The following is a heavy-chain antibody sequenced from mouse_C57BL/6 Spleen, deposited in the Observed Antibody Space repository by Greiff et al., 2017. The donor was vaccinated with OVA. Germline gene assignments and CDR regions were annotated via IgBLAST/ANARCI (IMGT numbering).Heavy chain of an antibody. CDR2: ISSGGSYT. CDR3: AREGEGAWFAY. V-gene: IGHV5-6*01. Sequence: EVQRVESGGDLVKPGGSLKLSCAASGFTFSSYGMSWVRQTPDKRLEWVATISSGGSYTYYPDSVKGRFTISRDNAKNTLYLQMSSLKSEDTAMYYCAREGEGAWFAYWGQGTLVTVSA. J-gene: IGHJ3*01. CDR1: GFTFSSYG.